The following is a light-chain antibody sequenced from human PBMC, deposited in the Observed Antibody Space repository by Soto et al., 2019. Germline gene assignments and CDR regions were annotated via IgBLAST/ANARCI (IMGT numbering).Light chain of an antibody. CDR1: QSISPW. J-gene: IGKJ4*01. CDR3: KQYNTYPLT. CDR2: KAS. V-gene: IGKV1-5*03. Sequence: DIQMTQSPSTLSASVGDSVTITCRASQSISPWLAWYQQKPGKAPTLLIYKASSLEGGVPSRFSGSGSRTNFNITIISLQPDDFATYYCKQYNTYPLTFGGGTKVDIK.